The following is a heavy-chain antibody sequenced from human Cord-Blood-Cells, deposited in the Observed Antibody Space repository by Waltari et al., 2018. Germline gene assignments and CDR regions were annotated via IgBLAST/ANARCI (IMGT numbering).Heavy chain of an antibody. CDR3: ATDPQGNWYFDL. CDR2: FDPEDGET. CDR1: GYTLTELS. V-gene: IGHV1-24*01. Sequence: QVRLVQSGAEVKKPGASVKVSCKVSGYTLTELSMPWVRQAPGKGLEWMGGFDPEDGETIYAQKFQGRVTMTEDTSTDTAYMELSSLRSEDTAVYYCATDPQGNWYFDLWGRGTLVTVSS. J-gene: IGHJ2*01.